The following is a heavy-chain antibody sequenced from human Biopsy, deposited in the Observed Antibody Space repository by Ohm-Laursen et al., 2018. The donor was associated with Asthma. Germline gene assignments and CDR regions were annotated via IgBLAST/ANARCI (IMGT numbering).Heavy chain of an antibody. CDR2: ISKDASTQ. J-gene: IGHJ3*02. Sequence: SLRLSCAATGFSFSNFAIHWVRQAPGKGLEWVGVISKDASTQDYADSVKGRFTMARDNSKNTLDLQMKSLREEDTAVYYCVRDGTDDAFDIWGQGTVVSVSS. CDR1: GFSFSNFA. V-gene: IGHV3-30*01. D-gene: IGHD1-1*01. CDR3: VRDGTDDAFDI.